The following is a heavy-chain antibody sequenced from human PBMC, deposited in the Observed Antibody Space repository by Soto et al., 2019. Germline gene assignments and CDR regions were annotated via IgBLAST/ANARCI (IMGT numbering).Heavy chain of an antibody. CDR3: ARDLTIAAAGTSPH. D-gene: IGHD6-13*01. J-gene: IGHJ4*02. V-gene: IGHV3-21*01. Sequence: GGSLRLSCAASGFTFISYSMKWVRQAPGKGLEWVSSISGGSNYIYYADSVKGRFTISRDNAQNSLYLQMNSLRAEDTAVYYCARDLTIAAAGTSPHWGQGTLVTVSS. CDR1: GFTFISYS. CDR2: ISGGSNYI.